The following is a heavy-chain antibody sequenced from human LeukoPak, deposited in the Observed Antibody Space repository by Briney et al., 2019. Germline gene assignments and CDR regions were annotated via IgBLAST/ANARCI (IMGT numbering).Heavy chain of an antibody. CDR2: ISSSTTYI. CDR1: GFIFSNYN. CDR3: TRNWGSDNWFDP. Sequence: GGSLRLSCAASGFIFSNYNMNWVRQAPGKGLEWVSSISSSTTYIYYADSVKGRFTISRDNAKNSLYLQMNSLRAEDTAVYYCTRNWGSDNWFDPWGQGTLVTVSS. V-gene: IGHV3-21*01. J-gene: IGHJ5*02. D-gene: IGHD7-27*01.